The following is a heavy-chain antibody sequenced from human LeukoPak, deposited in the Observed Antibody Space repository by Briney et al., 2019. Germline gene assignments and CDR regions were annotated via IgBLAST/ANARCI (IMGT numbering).Heavy chain of an antibody. CDR1: GFTFSSYS. CDR3: ARDRGDHYGDYDNAMDV. D-gene: IGHD4-17*01. V-gene: IGHV3-21*01. CDR2: ISSSSSYI. J-gene: IGHJ6*04. Sequence: GGSLRLSCAASGFTFSSYSMNWVRQAPGKGLEWVSSISSSSSYIYYADSVKGRFTISRDNAKNSLYLQMNSLRAEDTAVYYCARDRGDHYGDYDNAMDVWGKGTTVTVSS.